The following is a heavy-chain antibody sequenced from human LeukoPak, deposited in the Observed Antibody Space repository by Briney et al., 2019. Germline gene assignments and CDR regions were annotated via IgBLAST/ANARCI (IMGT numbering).Heavy chain of an antibody. CDR1: GGTFSSYA. D-gene: IGHD3-10*01. CDR3: ARVVGSYYGSGSRKPYYYYYYMDV. Sequence: SVKVSCKASGGTFSSYAISWVRQAPGQGLEWMGGIIPIFGTANYAQKFQGRVTITADKSTSTAYMELSSLRSEDTAVYYCARVVGSYYGSGSRKPYYYYYYMDVWGKGTTVTVSS. CDR2: IIPIFGTA. J-gene: IGHJ6*03. V-gene: IGHV1-69*06.